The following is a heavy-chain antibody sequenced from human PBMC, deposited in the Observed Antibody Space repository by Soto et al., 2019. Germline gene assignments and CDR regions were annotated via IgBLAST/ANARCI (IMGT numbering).Heavy chain of an antibody. D-gene: IGHD1-26*01. CDR2: IYSGGST. J-gene: IGHJ4*02. CDR1: GFTVSSNY. V-gene: IGHV3-53*01. Sequence: GGSLRLSCAASGFTVSSNYMSWVRQAPGKGLEWVSVIYSGGSTYYADSVKGRFTISRDNSKNTLYPQMNSLRAEDTAVYYCARGAPGRYHFGWGQGTLVTVSS. CDR3: ARGAPGRYHFG.